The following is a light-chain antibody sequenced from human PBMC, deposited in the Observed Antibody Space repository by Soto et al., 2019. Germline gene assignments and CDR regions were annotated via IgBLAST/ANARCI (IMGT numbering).Light chain of an antibody. J-gene: IGKJ5*01. CDR1: QSINTY. V-gene: IGKV3-11*01. CDR2: DAS. CDR3: QHYFNWPYT. Sequence: ENVLTQSPATLSLSPGEGATLSCRASQSINTYLAWYQQKPGQAPRLLIYDASKRATGIPARFSGSGSGTNFTLTISNLQSEDFALYYCQHYFNWPYTFGQGTRLEIK.